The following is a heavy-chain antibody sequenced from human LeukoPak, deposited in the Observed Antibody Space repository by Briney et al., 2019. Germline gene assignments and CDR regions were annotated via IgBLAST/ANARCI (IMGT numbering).Heavy chain of an antibody. CDR3: ARARYDFPTSYYYGMDV. V-gene: IGHV1-2*02. D-gene: IGHD3-3*01. CDR1: GYTFTSYD. CDR2: INPNSGGT. Sequence: GASVKVSCKASGYTFTSYDINWVRQAPGQGLEWMGWINPNSGGTNYAQKFQGRVTMTRDTSISTAYMELSRLRSNDTAVYYCARARYDFPTSYYYGMDVWGQGTTVTVSS. J-gene: IGHJ6*02.